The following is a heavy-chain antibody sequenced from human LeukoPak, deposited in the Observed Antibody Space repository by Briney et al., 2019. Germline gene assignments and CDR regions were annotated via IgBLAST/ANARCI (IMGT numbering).Heavy chain of an antibody. D-gene: IGHD3-3*01. CDR2: IYYSGST. J-gene: IGHJ5*02. CDR1: GDSISSSSYY. CDR3: ARFYYDFWSGQNWFDP. V-gene: IGHV4-39*01. Sequence: SETLSLTCTVSGDSISSSSYYWGWIRQPPGKGLEWIGSIYYSGSTYYNPSLKSRVTISVDTSKNQFSLKLSSVTAADTAVYYCARFYYDFWSGQNWFDPWGQGTLVTVSS.